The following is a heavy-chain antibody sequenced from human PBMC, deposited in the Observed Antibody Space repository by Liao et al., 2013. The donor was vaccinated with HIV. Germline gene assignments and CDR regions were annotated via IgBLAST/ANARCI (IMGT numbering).Heavy chain of an antibody. Sequence: QVQLQESGPGLVKPSQTLSLTCTVSGGSISSGSYYWSWIRQPAGKGLEWIGRIYTSGSTNYNPSLKSRVTISVDTSKNQFSLKLSSVTAADTAVYYCARGRITIFGVAKDAFDIWGQGTMVTVSX. D-gene: IGHD3-3*01. CDR1: GGSISSGSYY. CDR3: ARGRITIFGVAKDAFDI. J-gene: IGHJ3*02. V-gene: IGHV4-61*02. CDR2: IYTSGST.